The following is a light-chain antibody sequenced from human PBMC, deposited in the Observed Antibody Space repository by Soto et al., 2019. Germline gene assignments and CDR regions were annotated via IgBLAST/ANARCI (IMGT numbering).Light chain of an antibody. CDR2: DAS. J-gene: IGKJ1*01. V-gene: IGKV3-20*01. CDR3: QQYGSSGT. Sequence: EIELTQSPGTLSLSPGERATLSCRASQSVSNNYLAWYQQKPGQAPRLLLYDASNRTTGIPDRFSGSGSGRDFTLTISRLEPEDFAVYYCQQYGSSGTFGQGTKVDIK. CDR1: QSVSNNY.